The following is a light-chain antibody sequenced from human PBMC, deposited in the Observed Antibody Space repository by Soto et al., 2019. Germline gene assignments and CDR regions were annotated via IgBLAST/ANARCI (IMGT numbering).Light chain of an antibody. J-gene: IGKJ1*01. Sequence: GDRVTITCRASQNINNWIAWYQQKPGKAPKFLIYDASTLESGVPSRFSGSGFGTEFSLTISSLQPDDFGSYYCQHMGTFGQGTKVDI. CDR1: QNINNW. CDR2: DAS. CDR3: QHMGT. V-gene: IGKV1-5*01.